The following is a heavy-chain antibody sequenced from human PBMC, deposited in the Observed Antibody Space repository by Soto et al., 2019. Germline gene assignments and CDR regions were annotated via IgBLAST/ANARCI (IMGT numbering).Heavy chain of an antibody. CDR3: AAYSSSWYYYYYYGMDV. CDR2: MNPNSGNT. J-gene: IGHJ6*02. Sequence: QVQLVQSGAEVKKPGASVKVSCKASGYTFTSYDINWVRQATGQGLEWMGWMNPNSGNTGYAQKFQGRVTMTRNTSISPAYMELSSLRSEDTAVYYCAAYSSSWYYYYYYGMDVWGQGTTVTVSS. V-gene: IGHV1-8*01. D-gene: IGHD6-13*01. CDR1: GYTFTSYD.